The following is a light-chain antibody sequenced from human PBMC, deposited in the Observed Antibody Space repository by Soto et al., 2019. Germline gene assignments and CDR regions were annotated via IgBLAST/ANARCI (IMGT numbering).Light chain of an antibody. J-gene: IGLJ1*01. CDR2: DVS. V-gene: IGLV2-14*01. CDR1: SSDIGDYNY. CDR3: SSYSSSGTLYV. Sequence: QSALTQPASVSGSPGQSITLSCTGTSSDIGDYNYVSWYQQYPGKAPKVIIYDVSNRPSGVSNRFSGSKSGNTASLTISGLQAEYEGDYYCSSYSSSGTLYVFGTGTKLTVL.